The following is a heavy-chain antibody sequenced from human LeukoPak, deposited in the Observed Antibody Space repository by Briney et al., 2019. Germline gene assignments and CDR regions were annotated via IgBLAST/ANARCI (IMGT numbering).Heavy chain of an antibody. D-gene: IGHD6-19*01. CDR2: IYYSGST. Sequence: SETLSLTCTVSGGSITSYYWNWIRQPPGKGLEWIGYIYYSGSTNYSPSLESRVIISLDTSKKQFSLKLSSVTAADTAVYYCAKARTSGFIFDYWGQGTLVTVSS. J-gene: IGHJ4*02. CDR3: AKARTSGFIFDY. V-gene: IGHV4-59*01. CDR1: GGSITSYY.